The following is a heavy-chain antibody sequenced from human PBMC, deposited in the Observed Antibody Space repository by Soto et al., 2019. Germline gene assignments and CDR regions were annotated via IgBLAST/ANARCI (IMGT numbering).Heavy chain of an antibody. J-gene: IGHJ5*02. CDR1: GGSFSVYY. CDR3: ARGYYYGSGSYYNQRWFDP. Sequence: SETLSLTCAVYGGSFSVYYWSWIRHPPGKGLEWIGEINHSGSTNYNPSLKSRVTISVDTSKNQFSLKLSSVTAADTAVYYCARGYYYGSGSYYNQRWFDPWGQGTLVTVSS. CDR2: INHSGST. V-gene: IGHV4-34*01. D-gene: IGHD3-10*01.